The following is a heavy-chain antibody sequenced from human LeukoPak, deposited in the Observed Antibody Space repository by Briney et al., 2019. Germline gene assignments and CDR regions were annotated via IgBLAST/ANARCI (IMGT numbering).Heavy chain of an antibody. J-gene: IGHJ5*02. D-gene: IGHD2-2*01. Sequence: PSETLSLTCTVSGGSISSRSYYWGWIRQPPGKGLEWIGSIYYSGSTYYNPSLKSRVTISVDTSKNQFSLKLSSVTAADTAVYYCARRFYGVPDAIYVGWFDPWGQGTLVTVSS. V-gene: IGHV4-39*01. CDR3: ARRFYGVPDAIYVGWFDP. CDR1: GGSISSRSYY. CDR2: IYYSGST.